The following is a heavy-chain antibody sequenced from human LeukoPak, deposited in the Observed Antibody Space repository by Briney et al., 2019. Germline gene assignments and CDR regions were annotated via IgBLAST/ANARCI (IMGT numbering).Heavy chain of an antibody. CDR3: AKEYGYCSGGSCYSQGYFDY. J-gene: IGHJ4*02. D-gene: IGHD2-15*01. V-gene: IGHV3-30-3*01. Sequence: PGGSLRLSCAASGFTFSSYAMHWVRQAPGKGLEWVAVISYDGSNKYYADSVKGRFTISRDNSKNTLYLQMNSLRAEDTAVYYCAKEYGYCSGGSCYSQGYFDYWGQGTLVTVSS. CDR2: ISYDGSNK. CDR1: GFTFSSYA.